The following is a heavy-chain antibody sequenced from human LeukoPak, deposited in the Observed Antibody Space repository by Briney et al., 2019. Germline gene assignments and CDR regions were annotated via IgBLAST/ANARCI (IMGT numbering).Heavy chain of an antibody. D-gene: IGHD3-10*01. CDR3: ARTSGDYYGSGSYYNDHYYYYMDV. J-gene: IGHJ6*03. V-gene: IGHV4-59*12. Sequence: SETLSLSCTVSGGSISSYYWSWIRQPPGKGLEWIGYISYSGNTNYNPSLKSRVTISVDTSKNQFSLKLSSVTAADTAVYYCARTSGDYYGSGSYYNDHYYYYMDVWGKGTTVTVSS. CDR2: ISYSGNT. CDR1: GGSISSYY.